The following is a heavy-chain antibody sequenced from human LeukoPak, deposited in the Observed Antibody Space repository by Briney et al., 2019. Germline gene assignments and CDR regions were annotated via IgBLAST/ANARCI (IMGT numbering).Heavy chain of an antibody. CDR1: GDSVSSNSAA. V-gene: IGHV6-1*01. CDR3: ARDKRGYYYGLGLNWFDP. J-gene: IGHJ5*02. Sequence: SQTLSLTCAISGDSVSSNSAAWNWIRQSPSRGLEWLGRTYYRSKWYNDYAVSVKSRITINPDTSKNQFSLQLNSVTPEDTAVYYCARDKRGYYYGLGLNWFDPWGQGTLVTVSS. CDR2: TYYRSKWYN. D-gene: IGHD3-10*01.